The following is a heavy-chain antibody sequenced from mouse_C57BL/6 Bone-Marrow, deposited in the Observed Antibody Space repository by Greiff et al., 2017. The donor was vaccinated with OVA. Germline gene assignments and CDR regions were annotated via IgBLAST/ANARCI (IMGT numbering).Heavy chain of an antibody. CDR2: IYPGDGDT. J-gene: IGHJ4*01. D-gene: IGHD2-3*01. CDR3: ASPFDGDYAMDD. V-gene: IGHV1-80*01. CDR1: GYAFSSYW. Sequence: VQLQQSGAELVKPGASVKISCKASGYAFSSYWMNWVKQRPGKGLEWIGQIYPGDGDTNYHGKFKGKATLTADKSSSTAYMQLSSLTYEGAAVYVCASPFDGDYAMDDWGQGTSVTVSS.